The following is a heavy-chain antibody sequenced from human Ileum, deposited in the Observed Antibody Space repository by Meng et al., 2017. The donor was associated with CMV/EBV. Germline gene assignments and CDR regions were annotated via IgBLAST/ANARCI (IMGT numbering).Heavy chain of an antibody. J-gene: IGHJ4*02. CDR1: GLTFSSYG. V-gene: IGHV3-30*02. CDR3: SSLGDY. Sequence: QGQLFESGGGVVQPGGYLRLSCAVSGLTFSSYGMHWVRQAPGKGLEWVAFVRSDGSNKYYADSVKGRFTISRDNSENTLFLQMNSLRADDTAVYYCSSLGDYWGQGTLVTVSS. D-gene: IGHD3-16*01. CDR2: VRSDGSNK.